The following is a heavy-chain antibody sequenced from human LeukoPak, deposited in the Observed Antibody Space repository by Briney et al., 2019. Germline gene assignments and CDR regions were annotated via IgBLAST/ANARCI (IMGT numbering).Heavy chain of an antibody. V-gene: IGHV3-21*01. CDR2: ISSSSSYI. Sequence: PGGSLRLSCAASGFTFSSYSMNWVRQAPGKGLEWVSSISSSSSYIYYADSVKGRFTISRDNGKNSLYLQMNSLRAEDTAVYYCASQDIVVVVAATVDAFDIWGQGTMVTVSS. CDR1: GFTFSSYS. D-gene: IGHD2-15*01. CDR3: ASQDIVVVVAATVDAFDI. J-gene: IGHJ3*02.